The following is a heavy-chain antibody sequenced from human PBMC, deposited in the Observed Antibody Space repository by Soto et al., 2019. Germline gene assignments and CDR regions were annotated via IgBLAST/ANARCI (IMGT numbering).Heavy chain of an antibody. V-gene: IGHV3-21*01. CDR1: GFTFSSYS. Sequence: AGGSLRLSCAASGFTFSSYSMNWVRQAPGKGLEWVSSISSSSSYIYYADSVKGRFTISRDNAKNSLYLQMNSLRAEDTAVYYCARGYGYCTNGVCYNYYYYGMDVWGQGTTVTVSS. D-gene: IGHD2-8*01. CDR2: ISSSSSYI. CDR3: ARGYGYCTNGVCYNYYYYGMDV. J-gene: IGHJ6*02.